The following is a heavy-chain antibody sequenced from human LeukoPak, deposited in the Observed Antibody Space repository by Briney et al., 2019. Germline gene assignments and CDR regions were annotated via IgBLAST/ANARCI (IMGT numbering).Heavy chain of an antibody. V-gene: IGHV3-9*01. D-gene: IGHD3-22*01. Sequence: QAGGSLRLSCAASGFTFDDYAMHWVRQAPVKGLEWVSGISWNSGSIGYADSVKGRFTISRDNAKNSLYLQMNSLRAEDTALYYCAKARGGYTLDAFDIWGQGTMVTVSS. CDR3: AKARGGYTLDAFDI. J-gene: IGHJ3*02. CDR2: ISWNSGSI. CDR1: GFTFDDYA.